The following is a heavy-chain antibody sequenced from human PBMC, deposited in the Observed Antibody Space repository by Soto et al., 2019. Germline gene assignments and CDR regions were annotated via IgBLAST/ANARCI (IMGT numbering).Heavy chain of an antibody. CDR2: ISYDGSNK. CDR1: GFTFSSYG. V-gene: IGHV3-30*18. CDR3: ANGTEPYYDFWSGLNY. J-gene: IGHJ4*02. Sequence: QVQLVESGGGVVQPGRSLRLSCAASGFTFSSYGMHWVRQAPGKGLEWVAVISYDGSNKYYADSVKGRFTISRDNSKNTLYLQLNSLRAEDTAVYYCANGTEPYYDFWSGLNYWGQGTLVTVSS. D-gene: IGHD3-3*01.